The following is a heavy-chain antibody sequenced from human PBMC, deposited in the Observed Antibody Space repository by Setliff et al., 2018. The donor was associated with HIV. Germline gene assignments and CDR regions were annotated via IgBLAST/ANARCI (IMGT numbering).Heavy chain of an antibody. Sequence: SETLSLTCTVSGGSFSTYYWSWIRQPAGEGPEYIGRVHSTGTTIYNPSPKSRVPMSVDASKNQLSLKLRSVTAADTAVYYCARARITMIGGRLEPYAFDRWGQGTKVTVSS. D-gene: IGHD3-10*01. CDR2: VHSTGTT. V-gene: IGHV4-4*07. J-gene: IGHJ3*01. CDR3: ARARITMIGGRLEPYAFDR. CDR1: GGSFSTYY.